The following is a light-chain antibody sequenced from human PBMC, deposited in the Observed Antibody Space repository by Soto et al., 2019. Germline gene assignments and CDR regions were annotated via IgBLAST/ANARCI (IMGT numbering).Light chain of an antibody. CDR3: QPRSNWPSIT. J-gene: IGKJ5*01. V-gene: IGKV3-11*01. Sequence: VIKQARAARSVSQWNLATLSGRASQSVSSNLAWYQQKPGQAPRLLIYDASNRATGIPARFSGSGSGTDFTLTISCLEPEDFAVYYCQPRSNWPSITFGHGTRLEI. CDR1: QSVSSN. CDR2: DAS.